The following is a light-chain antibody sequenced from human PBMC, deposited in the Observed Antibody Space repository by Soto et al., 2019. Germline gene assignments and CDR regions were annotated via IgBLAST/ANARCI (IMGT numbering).Light chain of an antibody. V-gene: IGLV2-14*03. CDR1: SGDIAHYEY. CDR2: HVT. Sequence: QSALIQACSVSASPRQSTTISCTGPSGDIAHYEYVSWYQQPPAKPPKLTIYHVTYRPSGVSNRCSASKSGNSASLTISGLQADDEADYYCCSIVTSHTDVFGSGTKVTVL. CDR3: CSIVTSHTDV. J-gene: IGLJ1*01.